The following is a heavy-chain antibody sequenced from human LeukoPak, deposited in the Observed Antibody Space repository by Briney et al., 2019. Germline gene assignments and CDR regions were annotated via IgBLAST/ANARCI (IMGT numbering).Heavy chain of an antibody. J-gene: IGHJ4*02. V-gene: IGHV4-39*01. CDR3: ARHSSSWYLFDY. CDR2: IYYSGST. Sequence: PSETLSLTCTVSGGSISSSSYYWGWVRQPPGKGLGWIGSIYYSGSTYYNPSLKGRVTISVDTSKNQFSLKLSSVTAADTAVYYCARHSSSWYLFDYWGQGTLVTVSS. CDR1: GGSISSSSYY. D-gene: IGHD6-13*01.